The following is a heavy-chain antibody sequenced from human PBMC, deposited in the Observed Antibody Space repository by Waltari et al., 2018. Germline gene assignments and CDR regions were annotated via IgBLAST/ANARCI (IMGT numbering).Heavy chain of an antibody. V-gene: IGHV4-34*01. D-gene: IGHD4-17*01. CDR3: ARAEPHGEEGFDY. J-gene: IGHJ4*02. CDR1: GGSFSGYY. Sequence: QVQLQQWGAGLLKPSETLSLTCAVYGGSFSGYYWSWIRQPPGKGLEWIGEINHSGSTNYTPSLKCRVTISVDTSKNPFSLKLSSVTAADTAVYYCARAEPHGEEGFDYWGQGTLVTVSS. CDR2: INHSGST.